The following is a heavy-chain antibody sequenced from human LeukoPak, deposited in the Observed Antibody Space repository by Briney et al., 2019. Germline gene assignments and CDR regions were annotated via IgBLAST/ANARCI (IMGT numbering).Heavy chain of an antibody. CDR3: ARDSSLSSGPTDGFDV. J-gene: IGHJ3*01. Sequence: SETLSLTCAVSGYFISTGYYWGWIRQPPGKGLELIGRIYHSGNTYYNPSLKSRVTISVDTSKNQFSLKLTSVTAADTAVYYCARDSSLSSGPTDGFDVWGQGTLVTVSS. CDR2: IYHSGNT. V-gene: IGHV4-38-2*02. D-gene: IGHD3-22*01. CDR1: GYFISTGYY.